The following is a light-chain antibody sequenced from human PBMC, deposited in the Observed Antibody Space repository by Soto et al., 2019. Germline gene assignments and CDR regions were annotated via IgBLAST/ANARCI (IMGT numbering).Light chain of an antibody. Sequence: QSALTQPPSASGSPGQSVTISCTGTNSDVGPYNYVSWYQHHPGKAPKLLIYEVSRRPSGVPDRFSGSKSGNTASLTISGLHAEDEADYYCSSHAGSNNLVFGSGTKLTVL. CDR3: SSHAGSNNLV. V-gene: IGLV2-8*01. J-gene: IGLJ3*02. CDR2: EVS. CDR1: NSDVGPYNY.